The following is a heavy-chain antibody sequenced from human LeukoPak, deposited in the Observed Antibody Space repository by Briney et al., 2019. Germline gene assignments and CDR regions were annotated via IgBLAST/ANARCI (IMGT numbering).Heavy chain of an antibody. CDR3: ARVGNFWAAARDY. CDR1: GGTFSSYA. CDR2: IIPIFGTA. D-gene: IGHD6-13*01. Sequence: GASVKVSCKASGGTFSSYAISWVRQAPGQGLEWMGRIIPIFGTANYAQKFQGRVTITTDESTSTAYMELSSLRSEDTAVYYCARVGNFWAAARDYWGQGTLVTVSS. J-gene: IGHJ4*02. V-gene: IGHV1-69*05.